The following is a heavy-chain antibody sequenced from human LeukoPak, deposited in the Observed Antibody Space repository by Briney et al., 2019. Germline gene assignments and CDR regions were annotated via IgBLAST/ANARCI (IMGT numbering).Heavy chain of an antibody. V-gene: IGHV1-69*13. CDR3: ARSTRAGYCSSTSCLANWFDP. CDR2: IIPIFGTA. CDR1: GGTFSSYA. Sequence: GASVKVSCKASGGTFSSYAISWVRQAPGQGLEWMGGIIPIFGTANYAQKFQGRVTITADESTSTAYMELSSLRSEDTAVYYCARSTRAGYCSSTSCLANWFDPWGQGTLVTVS. J-gene: IGHJ5*02. D-gene: IGHD2-2*01.